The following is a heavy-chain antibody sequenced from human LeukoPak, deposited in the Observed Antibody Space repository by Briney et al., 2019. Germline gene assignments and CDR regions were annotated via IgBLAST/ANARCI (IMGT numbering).Heavy chain of an antibody. V-gene: IGHV3-9*01. CDR3: AKTRSPWIQLWFIDAFDI. D-gene: IGHD5-18*01. CDR1: GFTFDDYA. Sequence: GGSLRLSCAASGFTFDDYAMHWVRQAPGKGLEWVSGISWNSGSIGYADSVKGRFTISRDNAKNSLYLQMNSLRAEDTALYYCAKTRSPWIQLWFIDAFDIWGQGTMVTVSS. J-gene: IGHJ3*02. CDR2: ISWNSGSI.